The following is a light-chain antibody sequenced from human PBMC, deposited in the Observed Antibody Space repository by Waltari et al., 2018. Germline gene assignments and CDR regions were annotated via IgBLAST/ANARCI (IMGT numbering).Light chain of an antibody. CDR2: RDN. CDR1: SSNIGCCD. V-gene: IGLV1-47*01. CDR3: ASWDDSLSGWV. J-gene: IGLJ3*02. Sequence: QSALSPPPSAPGTPGPWVAISCSGSSSNIGCCDVYSYQQLPGTAPKLLINRDNHRPAGGPDRFSGSNSGTSASLAISGLLSEDEADYYCASWDDSLSGWVFGGGTKLTVL.